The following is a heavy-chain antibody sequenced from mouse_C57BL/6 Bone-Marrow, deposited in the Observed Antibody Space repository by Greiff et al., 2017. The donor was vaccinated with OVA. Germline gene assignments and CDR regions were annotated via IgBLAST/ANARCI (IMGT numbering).Heavy chain of an antibody. CDR2: IYPRSGNT. Sequence: VKVVESGAELARPGASVKLSCKASGYTFTSYGISWVKQRTGQGLEWIGEIYPRSGNTYYNEKFKGKATLTADKSSSTAYMELRSLTSEDSAVYFCARYGDSSGTGDYWGQGTTLTVSS. J-gene: IGHJ2*01. V-gene: IGHV1-81*01. CDR1: GYTFTSYG. CDR3: ARYGDSSGTGDY. D-gene: IGHD3-2*02.